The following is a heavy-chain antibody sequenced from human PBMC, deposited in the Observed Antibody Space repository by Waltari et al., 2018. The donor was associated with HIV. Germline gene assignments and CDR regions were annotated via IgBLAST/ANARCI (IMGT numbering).Heavy chain of an antibody. J-gene: IGHJ4*02. D-gene: IGHD3-9*01. CDR1: GGSISSGSYY. V-gene: IGHV4-61*02. Sequence: QVQLQESGPGLVKPSQTLSLTCTVSGGSISSGSYYWSWIRQPAGTGLEWIGRIYTSGSTNYNPSLKSRVTISIDTSKNQFSLKLSSVTAADTAMYYCARESFGDYDILTGYSYYFDYWGQGTLVTVSS. CDR2: IYTSGST. CDR3: ARESFGDYDILTGYSYYFDY.